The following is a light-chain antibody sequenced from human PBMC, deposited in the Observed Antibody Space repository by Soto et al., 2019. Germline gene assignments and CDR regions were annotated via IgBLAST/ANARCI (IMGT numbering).Light chain of an antibody. CDR1: SGFVGSFSL. CDR2: EGH. V-gene: IGLV2-23*01. CDR3: CLYIGATTYV. J-gene: IGLJ1*01. Sequence: QSVRAEPASVCGSPGQSTTISCTGTSGFVGSFSLGSWHQQHPGNALKVMISEGHRRPSGVPDRFSGSTSVNSTSLTISGLQADDEADYYCCLYIGATTYVFGTGTKVTAL.